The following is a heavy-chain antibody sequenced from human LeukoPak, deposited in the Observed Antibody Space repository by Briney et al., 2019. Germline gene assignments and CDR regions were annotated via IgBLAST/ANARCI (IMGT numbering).Heavy chain of an antibody. D-gene: IGHD3-9*01. J-gene: IGHJ5*02. CDR3: ARDFEPYDIFGNWFDP. CDR1: GFTFSSYA. CDR2: ISYDGSNK. Sequence: GRSLRLSCAASGFTFSSYAMHWVRQAPGKGLEWVAVISYDGSNKYYADSVKGRFTISRDNSKNTLYLQMNSLRAEDTAVYYCARDFEPYDIFGNWFDPWGQGTLVTVSS. V-gene: IGHV3-30-3*01.